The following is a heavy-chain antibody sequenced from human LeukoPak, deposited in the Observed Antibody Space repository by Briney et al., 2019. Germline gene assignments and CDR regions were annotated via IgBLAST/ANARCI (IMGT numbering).Heavy chain of an antibody. CDR2: IAYDGTNK. V-gene: IGHV3-30*03. CDR3: ARGTGTTDY. CDR1: GFTFSSYG. D-gene: IGHD1-7*01. Sequence: PGGSLRLSCAASGFTFSSYGMHWVRQAPGKGLEWVAVIAYDGTNKYYADSVKGRFTISRDNSKNTLYVQMNSLRAEDTAVYYCARGTGTTDYWGQGTLVTVSS. J-gene: IGHJ4*02.